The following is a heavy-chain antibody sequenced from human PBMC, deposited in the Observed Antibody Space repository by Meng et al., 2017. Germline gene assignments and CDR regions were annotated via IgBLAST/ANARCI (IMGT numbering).Heavy chain of an antibody. CDR1: GFTFSSYS. V-gene: IGHV3-21*01. Sequence: GGSLRLSCAATGFTFSSYSMNWVRQAPGKGLEWVSSISSNRSYIYYAVSVKGRFTISRDNAKNSLYLQMNSVRAEDTAVYYCARVVFGELLSFDYWGQGTLVTVSS. J-gene: IGHJ4*02. CDR3: ARVVFGELLSFDY. D-gene: IGHD3-10*02. CDR2: ISSNRSYI.